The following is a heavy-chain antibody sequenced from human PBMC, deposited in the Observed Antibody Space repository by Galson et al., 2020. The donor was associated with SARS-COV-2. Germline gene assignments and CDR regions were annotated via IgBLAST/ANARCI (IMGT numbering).Heavy chain of an antibody. J-gene: IGHJ3*02. CDR3: ARDWGSRQYGAFDI. CDR1: GGSISSYY. CDR2: IYTSGST. V-gene: IGHV4-4*07. Sequence: SETLSLTCTVSGGSISSYYWSWIRPPAGKGLEWIGRIYTSGSTNYNPSLKSRVTMSVDTSKNQFSLKLSSVTAADTAVYYCARDWGSRQYGAFDIWGQGTMVTVAS. D-gene: IGHD3-10*01.